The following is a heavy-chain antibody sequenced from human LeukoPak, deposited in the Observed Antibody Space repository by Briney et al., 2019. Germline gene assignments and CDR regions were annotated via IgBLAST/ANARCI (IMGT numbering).Heavy chain of an antibody. J-gene: IGHJ5*02. CDR1: GFTFSSYS. Sequence: PGGSLRLSCAASGFTFSSYSMNWVRQAPGKGLGWVSSISSSSSYIYYADSVKGRFTISRDNPKNSLYLQMNSLRVEDTAMYYCVRIPNGANFPNWFDPWGQGTLVTVSS. D-gene: IGHD4/OR15-4a*01. CDR3: VRIPNGANFPNWFDP. CDR2: ISSSSSYI. V-gene: IGHV3-21*01.